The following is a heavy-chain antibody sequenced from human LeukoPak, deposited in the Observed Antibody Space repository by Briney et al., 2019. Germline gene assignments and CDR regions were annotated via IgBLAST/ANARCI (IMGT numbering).Heavy chain of an antibody. J-gene: IGHJ5*02. D-gene: IGHD4-17*01. CDR3: AREFDYEGVDP. CDR2: IYHSGST. V-gene: IGHV4-38-2*02. CDR1: GYSISSGYY. Sequence: SETLSLTCTVSGYSISSGYYWGWIRQPPGKGLEWIGSIYHSGSTYYNPSLKSRVTISVDTSKNQFSLELSSLTAADTAVYYCAREFDYEGVDPWGQGTLVTVSS.